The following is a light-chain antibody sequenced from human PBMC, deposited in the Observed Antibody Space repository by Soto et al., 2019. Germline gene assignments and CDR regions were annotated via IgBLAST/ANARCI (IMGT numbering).Light chain of an antibody. CDR3: QQYGSSPIT. CDR2: EAS. V-gene: IGKV3-20*01. J-gene: IGKJ5*01. Sequence: EIVLTQSPGTLSLSPGERLTLSCRASQSVVNSYLAWYQQKPGQAPRLLIYEASTRAAGIPDRFSGSGSGTDFTLTISRLEPEDFAVYYCQQYGSSPITFGQGTRLEIK. CDR1: QSVVNSY.